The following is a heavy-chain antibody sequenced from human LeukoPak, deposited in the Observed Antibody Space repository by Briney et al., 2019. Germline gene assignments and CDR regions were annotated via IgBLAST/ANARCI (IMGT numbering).Heavy chain of an antibody. Sequence: GGSLRLSCAASGFTFSSYEMNWVRQAPGKGIEWVSYIYNTGSLVYYADSVKGRFTVSRDNAQNSLYLQMSSLRAEDTALYYCARERASCGGDCLDYWGQGTLVTVSS. D-gene: IGHD2-21*02. CDR2: IYNTGSLV. CDR1: GFTFSSYE. V-gene: IGHV3-48*03. J-gene: IGHJ4*02. CDR3: ARERASCGGDCLDY.